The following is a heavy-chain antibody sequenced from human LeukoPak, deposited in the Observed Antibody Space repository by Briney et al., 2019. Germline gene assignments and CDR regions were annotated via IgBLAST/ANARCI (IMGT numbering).Heavy chain of an antibody. V-gene: IGHV3-21*01. Sequence: PGGSLRLSCAASGFTFSSYSMNWVRQAPGEGLEWVSSISSSSSYMYYADSVKGRFTISRDNAKNSLYLQLNSLRGEDTAVYYCASAMARGVITLPFDYWGQGTLVTVSS. CDR2: ISSSSSYM. J-gene: IGHJ4*02. CDR1: GFTFSSYS. CDR3: ASAMARGVITLPFDY. D-gene: IGHD3-10*01.